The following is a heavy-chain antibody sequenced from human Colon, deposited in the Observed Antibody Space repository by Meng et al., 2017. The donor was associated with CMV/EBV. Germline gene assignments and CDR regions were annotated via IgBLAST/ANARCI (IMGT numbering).Heavy chain of an antibody. CDR3: ARGSFSDFWGGVYAPFFDY. CDR2: MYYSGNT. D-gene: IGHD3-3*01. V-gene: IGHV4-39*07. J-gene: IGHJ4*02. CDR1: GDSITSTSYY. Sequence: GSLRLSCNVSGDSITSTSYYWGWIRQPPGKGLEWIGSMYYSGNTYSNPSLKSRLAISGDTSKNQFSLKLSSVTAADTAVYYCARGSFSDFWGGVYAPFFDYWGLGTLVTVSS.